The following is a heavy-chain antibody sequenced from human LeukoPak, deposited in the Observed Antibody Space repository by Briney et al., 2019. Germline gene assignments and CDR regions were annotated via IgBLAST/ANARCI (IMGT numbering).Heavy chain of an antibody. V-gene: IGHV3-48*03. CDR3: AELGITMIGGV. D-gene: IGHD3-10*02. Sequence: GGSLRLSCAASGFTFSSYEMNWVRQAPGKGLEWVSYISSSGSTIYYADSVKGRFTISRDNAKNSLYLQMNSLRAEDTAVYYCAELGITMIGGVRGKGTTVAISS. J-gene: IGHJ6*04. CDR1: GFTFSSYE. CDR2: ISSSGSTI.